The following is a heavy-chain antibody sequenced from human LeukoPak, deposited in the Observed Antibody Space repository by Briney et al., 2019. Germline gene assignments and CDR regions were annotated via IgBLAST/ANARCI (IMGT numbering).Heavy chain of an antibody. J-gene: IGHJ5*02. CDR3: ARVGGYLSWFDP. CDR2: ISGSGSST. D-gene: IGHD2-15*01. Sequence: GGSLRLSCAASGFTFSSYGMSWVRQAPGKGLEWVSAISGSGSSTYYAASVKGRFTISRDNSKNTLYLQMNGLRAEDTAVYYCARVGGYLSWFDPWGQGTLVTVSS. V-gene: IGHV3-23*01. CDR1: GFTFSSYG.